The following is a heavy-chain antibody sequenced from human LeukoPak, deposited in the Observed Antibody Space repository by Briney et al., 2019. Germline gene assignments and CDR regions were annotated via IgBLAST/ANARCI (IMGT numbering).Heavy chain of an antibody. J-gene: IGHJ4*02. CDR2: IYPGDSDT. CDR3: ARRGGSYVYFEY. V-gene: IGHV5-51*01. CDR1: GYSFTSSW. Sequence: WVSRKISCKGPGYSFTSSWIGWVRQMPGKGLEWMGIIYPGDSDTSYSPSFQGQVTISADKSISSAYLQWSSLKASDSAMYYCARRGGSYVYFEYWGQGTLVTVSS. D-gene: IGHD1-26*01.